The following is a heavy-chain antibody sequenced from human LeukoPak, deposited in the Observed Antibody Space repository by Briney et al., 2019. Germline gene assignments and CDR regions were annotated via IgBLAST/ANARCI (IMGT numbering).Heavy chain of an antibody. Sequence: SETLSLTCTVSGGSISSSSYYWGWIRQPPGKGLEWIGSIYYSGSTYYNPSLKSRVTISVDTSKNQFSLKLSSVTAADTAVYYCARHFYYDYVWGSYRYVFPDYWGQGTLVTVSS. V-gene: IGHV4-39*01. CDR1: GGSISSSSYY. CDR3: ARHFYYDYVWGSYRYVFPDY. D-gene: IGHD3-16*02. CDR2: IYYSGST. J-gene: IGHJ4*02.